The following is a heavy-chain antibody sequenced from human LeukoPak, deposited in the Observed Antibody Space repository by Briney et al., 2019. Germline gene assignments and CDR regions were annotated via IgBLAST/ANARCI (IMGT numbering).Heavy chain of an antibody. J-gene: IGHJ4*02. V-gene: IGHV1-18*01. CDR3: ARKLHGSPLFDY. CDR2: ISAYNGNT. Sequence: ASVKVSCKASGYTFTNYGISWVRPAPGQGLEWMGWISAYNGNTNYAQKLQGRVTMTTDTSTSTAYMELRSLRSDDTAVYYCARKLHGSPLFDYWGQGTLVTVSS. D-gene: IGHD6-25*01. CDR1: GYTFTNYG.